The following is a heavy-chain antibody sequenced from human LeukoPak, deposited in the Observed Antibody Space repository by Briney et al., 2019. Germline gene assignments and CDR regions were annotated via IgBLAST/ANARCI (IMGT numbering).Heavy chain of an antibody. Sequence: GGSLRLSCAASGFTFDDYGMSWVRQAPGKGLEWVSGINWNGGNTGYADSVRGRFTISRDNAKNSLYLQMNSLRAEDTALYYCARVASNYDFDCWGQGTLVTVSS. J-gene: IGHJ4*02. CDR3: ARVASNYDFDC. D-gene: IGHD4-11*01. CDR1: GFTFDDYG. V-gene: IGHV3-20*04. CDR2: INWNGGNT.